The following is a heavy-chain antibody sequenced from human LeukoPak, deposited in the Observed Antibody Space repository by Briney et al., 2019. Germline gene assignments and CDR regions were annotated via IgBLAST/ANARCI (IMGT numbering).Heavy chain of an antibody. Sequence: SETLSLTCTVSGGSISSGDYYWSWIRQPPGKGLEWIGYIYYSGSTYYNPSLKSRVTISVGTSKNQFSLKLSSVTAADTAVYYCAREGYYYYMDVWGKGTTVTVSS. CDR2: IYYSGST. V-gene: IGHV4-30-4*08. CDR1: GGSISSGDYY. J-gene: IGHJ6*03. CDR3: AREGYYYYMDV.